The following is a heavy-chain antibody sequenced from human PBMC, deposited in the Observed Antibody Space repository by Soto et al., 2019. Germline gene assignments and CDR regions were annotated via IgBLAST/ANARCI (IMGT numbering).Heavy chain of an antibody. J-gene: IGHJ6*02. CDR2: IYPGDSDT. V-gene: IGHV5-51*01. Sequence: PGESLKISCKDSGDSFTSYWIGWVRQMPGKGLEWMGIIYPGDSDTRYSPSFQGQVTISADKSISTAYLQWSSLKASDTAMYYCARQNGKLGYCSGGSCYYYYGMDVWGQGTTVTVSS. CDR1: GDSFTSYW. CDR3: ARQNGKLGYCSGGSCYYYYGMDV. D-gene: IGHD2-15*01.